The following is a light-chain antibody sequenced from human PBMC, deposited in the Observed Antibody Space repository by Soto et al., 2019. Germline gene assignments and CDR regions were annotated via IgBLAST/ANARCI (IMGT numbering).Light chain of an antibody. CDR1: QSVSSY. CDR3: QQRSNWPRT. CDR2: DAS. Sequence: EIVLTQSPATLSLSPGERATLSCRASQSVSSYLAWYQQKPGQAPRLLIYDASNRATGIPARFSGSGSGTDFTLTISSLEPEDFAVYHCQQRSNWPRTFGGGTKVEIK. V-gene: IGKV3-11*01. J-gene: IGKJ4*01.